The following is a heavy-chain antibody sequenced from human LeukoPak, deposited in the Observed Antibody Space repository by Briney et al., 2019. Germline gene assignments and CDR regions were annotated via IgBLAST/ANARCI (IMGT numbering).Heavy chain of an antibody. V-gene: IGHV3-11*01. Sequence: GGSLRLSCAASGFTFSDYYMSWIRQAPGKGLEWVSYISSSGSTIYYADSVKGRFTISRGNAKNSLYLQMNSLRAEDTAVYYCARDAAGYYYDSSGYYYLYWGQGTLVTVSS. D-gene: IGHD3-22*01. J-gene: IGHJ4*02. CDR3: ARDAAGYYYDSSGYYYLY. CDR1: GFTFSDYY. CDR2: ISSSGSTI.